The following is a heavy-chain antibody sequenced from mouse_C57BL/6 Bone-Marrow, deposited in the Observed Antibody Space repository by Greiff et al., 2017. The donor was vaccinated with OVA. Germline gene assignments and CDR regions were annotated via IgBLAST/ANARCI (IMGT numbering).Heavy chain of an antibody. CDR2: ISSGGSYT. CDR3: ARHKSAYFDV. D-gene: IGHD6-1*01. CDR1: GFTFSSYG. V-gene: IGHV5-6*01. J-gene: IGHJ1*03. Sequence: EVNLVESGGDLVKPGGSLKLSCAASGFTFSSYGMSWVRQTPDKRLEWVATISSGGSYTYYPDSVKGRFTISRDNAKNTLYLQMSSLKSEDTAMYYCARHKSAYFDVWGTGTTVTVSS.